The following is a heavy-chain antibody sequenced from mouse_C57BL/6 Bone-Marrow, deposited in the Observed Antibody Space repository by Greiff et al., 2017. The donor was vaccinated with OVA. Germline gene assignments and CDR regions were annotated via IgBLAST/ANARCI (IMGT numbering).Heavy chain of an antibody. V-gene: IGHV5-17*01. CDR2: ISSGSSTI. CDR1: GFTFSDYG. CDR3: ARGELRWLLPFAY. Sequence: DVHLVESGGGLVKPGGSLKLSCAASGFTFSDYGMHWVRQAPEKGLEWVAYISSGSSTIYYADTVKGRFTISRDNAKNTLFLRMTSLRSEDTAMYYCARGELRWLLPFAYWGQGTLVTVSA. D-gene: IGHD2-3*01. J-gene: IGHJ3*01.